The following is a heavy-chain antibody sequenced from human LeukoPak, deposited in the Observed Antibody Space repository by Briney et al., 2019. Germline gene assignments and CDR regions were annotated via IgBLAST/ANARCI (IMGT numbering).Heavy chain of an antibody. CDR3: ARDLGDYGENGAFDI. CDR1: GYTFTSYY. D-gene: IGHD4-17*01. J-gene: IGHJ3*02. Sequence: GASVKVSCKASGYTFTSYYMHWVRQAPGQGLEWMGIINPSGGSTSYAQKFQGRVTMTRDTSTSTVYMELSSLRSEDTAVYYCARDLGDYGENGAFDIWGQGTMVTVSS. CDR2: INPSGGST. V-gene: IGHV1-46*01.